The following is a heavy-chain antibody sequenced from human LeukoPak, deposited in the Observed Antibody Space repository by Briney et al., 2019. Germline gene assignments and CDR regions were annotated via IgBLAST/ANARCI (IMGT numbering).Heavy chain of an antibody. J-gene: IGHJ4*02. D-gene: IGHD3-16*01. CDR1: GFIFTSYT. Sequence: PGGSLRLSCAASGFIFTSYTMTWVRQAPGKGLELVAAISGSGDTTSYADSVKGRFTISRDNSKNTLYLHMNSLRAEDTAVYYCAKMRGIVITFGGVIFDSWGQGTLATVSS. CDR2: ISGSGDTT. CDR3: AKMRGIVITFGGVIFDS. V-gene: IGHV3-23*01.